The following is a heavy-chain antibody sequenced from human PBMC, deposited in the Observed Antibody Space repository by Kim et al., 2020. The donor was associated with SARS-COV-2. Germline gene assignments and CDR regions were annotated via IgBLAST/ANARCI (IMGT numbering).Heavy chain of an antibody. V-gene: IGHV1-3*01. Sequence: NQRYAQKFQARVSITRDTSATTAYLELSGLRSEDTAVYYCAREAVAGSFDHWGQGTLVTVSS. CDR3: AREAVAGSFDH. D-gene: IGHD6-19*01. J-gene: IGHJ4*02. CDR2: NQ.